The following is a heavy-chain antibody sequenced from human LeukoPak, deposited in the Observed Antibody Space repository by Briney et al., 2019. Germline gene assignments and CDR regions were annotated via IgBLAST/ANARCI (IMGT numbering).Heavy chain of an antibody. D-gene: IGHD2-15*01. J-gene: IGHJ4*02. CDR1: GGSISSSSYY. V-gene: IGHV4-39*07. Sequence: SETLSLTCTVSGGSISSSSYYWGWIRQPAGKGLEGIGSIYYSASTYYTPSLKRRVTISVDTSKNQFSLKLSSVTAADTAVYYCARSLVVAARTPFDYWGQGTLVTVSS. CDR3: ARSLVVAARTPFDY. CDR2: IYYSAST.